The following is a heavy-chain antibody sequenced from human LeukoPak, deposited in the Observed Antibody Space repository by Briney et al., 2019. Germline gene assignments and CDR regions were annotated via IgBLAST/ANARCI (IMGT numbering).Heavy chain of an antibody. CDR2: IYYSGST. V-gene: IGHV4-39*01. J-gene: IGHJ3*02. CDR3: ARRDYDFWSGYAFDI. CDR1: GGSISSSSYY. D-gene: IGHD3-3*01. Sequence: PSETLSLTXTVSGGSISSSSYYWGWIRQPPGKGLEWIGSIYYSGSTYYNPSLKSRVTISVDTSKNQFSLKLSSVTAADTAVYYCARRDYDFWSGYAFDIWGQGTMVTVSS.